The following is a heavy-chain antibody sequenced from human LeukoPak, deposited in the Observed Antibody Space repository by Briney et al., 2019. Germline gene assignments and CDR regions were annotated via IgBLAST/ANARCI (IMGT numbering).Heavy chain of an antibody. Sequence: GGSLRLSCAASGFTLSSYAMHWVRQAPGKGLEYVSATGSNGGSTYYADSVKGRFTISRDNSKNTLYLQMSSLRAEDTAVYYCVKGYCSSTSCYGDYWGQGALVTVSS. CDR2: TGSNGGST. CDR3: VKGYCSSTSCYGDY. CDR1: GFTLSSYA. V-gene: IGHV3-64D*09. J-gene: IGHJ4*02. D-gene: IGHD2-2*01.